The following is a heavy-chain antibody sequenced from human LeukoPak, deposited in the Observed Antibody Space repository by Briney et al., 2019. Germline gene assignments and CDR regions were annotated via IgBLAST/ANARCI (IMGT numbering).Heavy chain of an antibody. CDR1: GFTFSRYA. V-gene: IGHV3-23*01. CDR3: AKEGYSSSWYT. D-gene: IGHD6-13*01. J-gene: IGHJ3*01. Sequence: GGSLRLSCAASGFTFSRYAMSWVRQAPGKGLEWVSAISGSGASTYYADSVKGRFTISRDNSKNTLYLQMNSLRAEDMAVYYCAKEGYSSSWYTWGQGTMVTVSS. CDR2: ISGSGAST.